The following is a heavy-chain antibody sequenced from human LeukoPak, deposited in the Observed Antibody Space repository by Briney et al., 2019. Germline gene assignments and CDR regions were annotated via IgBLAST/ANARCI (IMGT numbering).Heavy chain of an antibody. V-gene: IGHV3-23*01. Sequence: GGSLRLSCAASGFTFSTYAMSWVRQAPGKGLEWVSAISASGVTTYYADSVRGRFTISRDNSKNTLYLQMNSLRAEDTAVYYCATSRFFWGQGTLVTVFS. CDR2: ISASGVTT. CDR1: GFTFSTYA. D-gene: IGHD3-10*01. CDR3: ATSRFF. J-gene: IGHJ4*02.